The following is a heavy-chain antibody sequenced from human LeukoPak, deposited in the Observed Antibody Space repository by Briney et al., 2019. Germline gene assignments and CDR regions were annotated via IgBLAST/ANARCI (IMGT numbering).Heavy chain of an antibody. CDR1: GFTFSDYY. CDR2: ISSSSSYT. Sequence: GGSLRLSCAASGFTFSDYYMSWIRQAPGKGLERVSYISSSSSYTNYADSVKGRFTISRDNAKNSLYLQMNSLRAEDTAVYYCARTRGDYGDYNWFDPWGQGTLVTVSS. D-gene: IGHD4-17*01. J-gene: IGHJ5*02. CDR3: ARTRGDYGDYNWFDP. V-gene: IGHV3-11*06.